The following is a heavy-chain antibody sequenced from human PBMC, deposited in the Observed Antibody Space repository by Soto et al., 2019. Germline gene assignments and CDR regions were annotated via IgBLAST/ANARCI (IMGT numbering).Heavy chain of an antibody. CDR3: AREGPPIRAHNPPEYFQH. V-gene: IGHV4-39*02. J-gene: IGHJ1*01. CDR1: GDSISTRSNY. CDR2: IYYTGGT. Sequence: QLQLQESGPGLVKPSETLSLTCTVSGDSISTRSNYWAWIRQPPGKGLEWIGSIYYTGGTYYNPSLKSRVTLFLDTSKNQFSLNLSSVPAADTAVYYCAREGPPIRAHNPPEYFQHWGQGTPVTVSS.